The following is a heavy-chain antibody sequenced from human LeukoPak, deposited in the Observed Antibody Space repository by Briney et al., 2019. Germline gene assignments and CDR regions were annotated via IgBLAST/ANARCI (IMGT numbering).Heavy chain of an antibody. CDR3: ARHVVVRPNYYYMDV. D-gene: IGHD2-21*01. CDR2: IYYSGST. J-gene: IGHJ6*03. V-gene: IGHV4-39*01. Sequence: SETLSLTCTVSGGSISSSSYYWGWIRQPPGKGLGGMGGIYYSGSTYYNPSLKSRVTISVDTSKNQFSLKLSSVTAADTAVYYCARHVVVRPNYYYMDVWGKGTTVTVSS. CDR1: GGSISSSSYY.